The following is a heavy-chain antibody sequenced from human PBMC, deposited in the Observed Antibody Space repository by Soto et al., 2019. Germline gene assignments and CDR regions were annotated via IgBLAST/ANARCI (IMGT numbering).Heavy chain of an antibody. Sequence: SETLSLTCAVSGGSISSSNWWRGVRQPPGKGLEWIGEIYHSGSTNYNPSLKSRVTISVDKSKNQFSLKLSSVTAADTAVYSCARDGVEAVAGRGYYYYGMDVWGQGTTVTVSS. CDR1: GGSISSSNW. CDR3: ARDGVEAVAGRGYYYYGMDV. CDR2: IYHSGST. D-gene: IGHD6-19*01. J-gene: IGHJ6*02. V-gene: IGHV4-4*02.